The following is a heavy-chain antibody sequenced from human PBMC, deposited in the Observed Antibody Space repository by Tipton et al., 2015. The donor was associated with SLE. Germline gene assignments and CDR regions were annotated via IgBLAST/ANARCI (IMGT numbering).Heavy chain of an antibody. J-gene: IGHJ4*02. CDR1: GYTFVNHY. CDR2: VNPNGDTT. D-gene: IGHD2-15*01. Sequence: QLVQSGAEVKKPGASVKISCKASGYTFVNHYMHWVRQAPGQGLEWMGLVNPNGDTTVDAQKFQGRISMTRDTSTSTVYMELSSLRFEDTATYFCARDGANCTGGSCYPDYWGQGTLVTVSS. V-gene: IGHV1-46*01. CDR3: ARDGANCTGGSCYPDY.